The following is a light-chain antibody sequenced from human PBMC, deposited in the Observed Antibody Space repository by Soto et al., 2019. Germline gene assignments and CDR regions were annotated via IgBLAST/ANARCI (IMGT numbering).Light chain of an antibody. J-gene: IGLJ1*01. CDR1: SSEVGGYNY. CDR3: SSYTSSSTYV. CDR2: DVS. V-gene: IGLV2-14*01. Sequence: QSVLPQPASVSGSPGQSITISCTGTSSEVGGYNYVSWYRQHPGKAPKLMIYDVSNRPAGVSNRFSGSKSGNTASLTISGLQVEDEADYYCSSYTSSSTYVFGTGTKVTVL.